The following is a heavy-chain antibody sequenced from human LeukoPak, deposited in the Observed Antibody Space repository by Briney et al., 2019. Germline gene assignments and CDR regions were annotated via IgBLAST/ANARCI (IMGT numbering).Heavy chain of an antibody. V-gene: IGHV1-69*13. CDR2: IIPIFGTA. CDR3: ARAVLSSGYHLRPFDY. D-gene: IGHD3-22*01. Sequence: ASVKVSCKASDYTFTCYGISWVRQAPGQGLEWMGGIIPIFGTANYAQKFQGRVTITADESTSTAYMELSSLRSEDTAVYYCARAVLSSGYHLRPFDYWGQGTLVTVSS. CDR1: DYTFTCYG. J-gene: IGHJ4*02.